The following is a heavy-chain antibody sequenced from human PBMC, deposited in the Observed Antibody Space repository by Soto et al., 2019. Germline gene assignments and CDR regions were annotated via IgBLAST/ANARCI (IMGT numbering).Heavy chain of an antibody. V-gene: IGHV1-3*01. CDR3: ARDQGNDSSGWRIGEFDP. J-gene: IGHJ5*02. CDR2: INAGNGNT. Sequence: ASVKVSCKASGYTFTSYAMHWVRQAPGQRLEWMGWINAGNGNTKYSQKFQGRVTITRDTSASTAYMELSSLRSEDTAVYYCARDQGNDSSGWRIGEFDPWGQGTLVTVSS. D-gene: IGHD6-19*01. CDR1: GYTFTSYA.